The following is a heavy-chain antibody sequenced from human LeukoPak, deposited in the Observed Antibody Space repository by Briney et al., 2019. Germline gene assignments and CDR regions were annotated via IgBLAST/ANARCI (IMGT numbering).Heavy chain of an antibody. J-gene: IGHJ4*02. D-gene: IGHD3-22*01. CDR3: AKDLGYYDSTY. CDR1: GFTFTHYA. V-gene: IGHV3-30*04. Sequence: HPGGSLRLSCAASGFTFTHYAMHWVRQAPGKGLEWVAVISYDGSTKYYAESVKGRFTISRDNSKNTLYLQMNSLRAEDTAVYYCAKDLGYYDSTYWGQGTLVTVSS. CDR2: ISYDGSTK.